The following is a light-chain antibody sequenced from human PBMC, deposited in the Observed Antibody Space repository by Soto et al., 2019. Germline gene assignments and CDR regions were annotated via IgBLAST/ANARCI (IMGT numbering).Light chain of an antibody. J-gene: IGKJ1*01. V-gene: IGKV1-5*01. CDR1: QSISAW. CDR2: DAS. Sequence: DLQMPQSPSTLSASVGDRVPITCRASQSISAWLAWYQQKPGEAPTLLIYDASSLESGVPSRFSGGGSETEVTLTISSLQPDDVATYYCQHYHDYPWTFGQGTKGDIK. CDR3: QHYHDYPWT.